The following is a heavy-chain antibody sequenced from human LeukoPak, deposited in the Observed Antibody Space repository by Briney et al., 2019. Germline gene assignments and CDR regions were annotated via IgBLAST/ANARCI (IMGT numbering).Heavy chain of an antibody. CDR2: ISYDGSNK. CDR1: GFTFSSYA. Sequence: GGSLRLSCAASGFTFSSYAMHWVRQAPGKGLEWVAVISYDGSNKYYADPVKGRFTISRDNSKNTLYLQMNSLRAEDTAVYYCARGGDSAQNPKSYYMDVWGKGTTVTVSS. D-gene: IGHD2/OR15-2a*01. J-gene: IGHJ6*03. CDR3: ARGGDSAQNPKSYYMDV. V-gene: IGHV3-30*04.